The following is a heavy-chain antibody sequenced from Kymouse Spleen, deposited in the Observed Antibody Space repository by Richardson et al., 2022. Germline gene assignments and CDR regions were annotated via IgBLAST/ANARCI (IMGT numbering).Heavy chain of an antibody. CDR3: AKDRLGMGYYYYYGMDV. CDR2: ISGSGGST. J-gene: IGHJ6*02. V-gene: IGHV3-23*04. Sequence: EVQLVESGGGLVQPGGSLRLSCAASGFTFSSYAMSWVRQAPGKGLEWVSAISGSGGSTYYADSVKGRFTISRDNSKNTLYLQMNSLRAEDTAVYYCAKDRLGMGYYYYYGMDVWGQGTTVTVSS. CDR1: GFTFSSYA. D-gene: IGHD7-27*02.